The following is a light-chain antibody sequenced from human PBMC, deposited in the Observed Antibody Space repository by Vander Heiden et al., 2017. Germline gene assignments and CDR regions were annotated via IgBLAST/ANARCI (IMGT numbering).Light chain of an antibody. V-gene: IGKV1-5*03. CDR2: KAS. Sequence: DIQMTQSPSTLSASVGARVTITCRASQSISSWLAWYQQKPGKAPKLLIYKASSLESGVPSRFSGSGSGTEFTLTISSLQPDDFTTYYCQRYNSYRVTFGPGTNVEIQ. CDR3: QRYNSYRVT. J-gene: IGKJ1*01. CDR1: QSISSW.